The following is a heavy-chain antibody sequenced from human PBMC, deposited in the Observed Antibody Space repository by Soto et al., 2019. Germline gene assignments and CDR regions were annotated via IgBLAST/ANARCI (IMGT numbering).Heavy chain of an antibody. CDR3: AREIFSGSAGAYDAFDI. D-gene: IGHD3-10*01. V-gene: IGHV6-1*01. CDR1: GDSVSSNSSA. CDR2: TYYRSKWYN. Sequence: SQTLSLTCAISGDSVSSNSSAWNWIRQSPSRGLEWLGRTYYRSKWYNDYAVSVKSRITINPDTSKNQFSLQLNSVTPEDTAVYYCAREIFSGSAGAYDAFDIWGQGTMVTASS. J-gene: IGHJ3*02.